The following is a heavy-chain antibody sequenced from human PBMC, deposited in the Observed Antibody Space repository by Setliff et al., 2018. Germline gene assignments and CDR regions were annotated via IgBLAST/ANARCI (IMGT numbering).Heavy chain of an antibody. CDR1: GYSISSGYY. D-gene: IGHD5-12*01. V-gene: IGHV4-38-2*02. CDR2: IYHSGST. Sequence: SETLSLTCTVSGYSISSGYYWGWIRQPPGKGLEWIGSIYHSGSTFYNPSLKSRVTISVDTSKNEFSLKLSSVTAADTAVYYCARDGLRYYFDYWGQGTLVTVSS. J-gene: IGHJ4*02. CDR3: ARDGLRYYFDY.